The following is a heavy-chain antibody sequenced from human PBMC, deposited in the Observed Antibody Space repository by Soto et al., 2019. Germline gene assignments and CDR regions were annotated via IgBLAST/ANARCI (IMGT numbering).Heavy chain of an antibody. CDR2: FDPEDGET. D-gene: IGHD1-26*01. CDR3: ATSWPVVGAMTV. J-gene: IGHJ4*02. CDR1: GYTLTELS. Sequence: ASVKVSCKVSGYTLTELSMHWVRQAPGKGLEWMGGFDPEDGETIYAQKFQGRVTMTEDTSTDTAYMELSSLRSEDTAVYYCATSWPVVGAMTVWGQGTLVTVSS. V-gene: IGHV1-24*01.